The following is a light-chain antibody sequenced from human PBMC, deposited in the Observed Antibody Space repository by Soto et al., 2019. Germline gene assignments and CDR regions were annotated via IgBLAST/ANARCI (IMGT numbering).Light chain of an antibody. CDR3: RSHAGSHDPIV. CDR2: DVN. Sequence: QSALTQPPSASGSPGQSVTISCTGTSSDVGGYPFVSWYQQHPGKAPKVLIYDVNKRPSGVPDRFSGSKSGNTASLTVSGLEAEDEADYYCRSHAGSHDPIVFGTGTKVTVL. J-gene: IGLJ1*01. CDR1: SSDVGGYPF. V-gene: IGLV2-8*01.